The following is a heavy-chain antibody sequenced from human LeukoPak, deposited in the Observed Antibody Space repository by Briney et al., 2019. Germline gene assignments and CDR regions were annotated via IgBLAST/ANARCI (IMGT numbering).Heavy chain of an antibody. CDR2: XXXSGXX. CDR1: GGPFSXXX. J-gene: IGHJ4*02. D-gene: IGHD2-15*01. CDR3: ARHDNIVVVVAALAFDC. V-gene: IGHV4-34*01. Sequence: SEXXSLTCAVYGGPFSXXXXXXIRQPPGXXXXXXXXXXXSGXXXXXXXLXXRXXXXXDXSKNQFSLKLSSVTAADTAVYYCARHDNIVVVVAALAFDCWGQGTLVTVSS.